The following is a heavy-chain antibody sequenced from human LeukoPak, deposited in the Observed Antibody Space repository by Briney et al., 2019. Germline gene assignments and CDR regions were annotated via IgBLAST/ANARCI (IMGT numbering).Heavy chain of an antibody. CDR2: INGNGGST. CDR3: ARDQTGH. Sequence: GGSLRLSCAASGFAFSSYAMSWVRQAPGKGLEWVSAINGNGGSTYYADSVKGRFTISRDNAKNSLYLQMNSLRAEDTAVYYCARDQTGHWGQGTLVTVSS. CDR1: GFAFSSYA. V-gene: IGHV3-23*01. D-gene: IGHD1-14*01. J-gene: IGHJ4*02.